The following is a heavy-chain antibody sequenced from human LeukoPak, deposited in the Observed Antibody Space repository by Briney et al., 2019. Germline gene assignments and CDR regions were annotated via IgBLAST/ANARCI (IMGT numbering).Heavy chain of an antibody. V-gene: IGHV3-23*01. J-gene: IGHJ3*02. CDR3: AKLRGSSFGAFDI. Sequence: PGGSLRLSCAASGFTFSNYAMSWVRQAPGKGLEWVSTISGIGGSISYADAVKGRFTISRDNSKNTLHLQMSSLRAEDTAVFYCAKLRGSSFGAFDIWGQGTKVTVS. CDR2: ISGIGGSI. CDR1: GFTFSNYA. D-gene: IGHD1-26*01.